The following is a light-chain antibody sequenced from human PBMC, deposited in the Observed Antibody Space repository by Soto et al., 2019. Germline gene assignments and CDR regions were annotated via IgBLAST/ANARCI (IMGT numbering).Light chain of an antibody. CDR1: QSIDTS. CDR3: QHYQSLSGT. CDR2: RAS. Sequence: DIQMTQSPSTLSASVGDRVTVTCRASQSIDTSLAWYQQKPGEALRLLIFRASTLEGGVPSKFSGSGSGTKFTLNISSLKADDFATYYCQHYQSLSGTFGQGTKVEIK. V-gene: IGKV1-5*03. J-gene: IGKJ1*01.